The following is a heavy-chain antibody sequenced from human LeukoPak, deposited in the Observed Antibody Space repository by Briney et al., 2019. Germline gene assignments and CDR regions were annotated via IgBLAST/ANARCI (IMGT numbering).Heavy chain of an antibody. V-gene: IGHV3-48*03. CDR2: ISSSGSTI. J-gene: IGHJ4*02. D-gene: IGHD3-9*01. Sequence: GGSLRLSCAASGFTFSSYEMNWVRQAPGKGLEWVSYISSSGSTIYYADSVKGRFTISRDNAKNSLYLQMNSLGAEDTAVYYCARDPPYYDILTGYFGYWGQGTLVTVSS. CDR1: GFTFSSYE. CDR3: ARDPPYYDILTGYFGY.